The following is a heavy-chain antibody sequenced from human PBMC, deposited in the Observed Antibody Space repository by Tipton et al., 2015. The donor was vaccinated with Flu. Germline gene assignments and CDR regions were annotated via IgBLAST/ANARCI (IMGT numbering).Heavy chain of an antibody. CDR3: ARGPEQWLVNPHYFDY. CDR1: GYSISSGYY. V-gene: IGHV4-38-2*02. J-gene: IGHJ4*02. CDR2: IYHSGST. Sequence: TLSLTCTVSGYSISSGYYWGWIRQPPGKGLEWIGSIYHSGSTYYNPSLKSRVTISVDTSKNQFSLKLSSVTAADTAVYYCARGPEQWLVNPHYFDYWGQGTLVTVPS. D-gene: IGHD6-19*01.